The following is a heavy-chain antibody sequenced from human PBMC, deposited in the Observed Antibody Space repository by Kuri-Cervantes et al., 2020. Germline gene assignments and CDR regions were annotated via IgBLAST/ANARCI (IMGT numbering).Heavy chain of an antibody. D-gene: IGHD2-15*01. J-gene: IGHJ4*02. V-gene: IGHV3-30-3*01. CDR3: ARVGVVVAATRGDFDY. CDR2: ISYDGSNK. CDR1: GFTFSSYA. Sequence: GGSLRLSCAASGFTFSSYAMHWVRQAPGKGLEWVAVISYDGSNKYYADSVKGRFTISRDNSKNTLYLQMNGLRAEDTAVYYCARVGVVVAATRGDFDYWGQGTLVTVSS.